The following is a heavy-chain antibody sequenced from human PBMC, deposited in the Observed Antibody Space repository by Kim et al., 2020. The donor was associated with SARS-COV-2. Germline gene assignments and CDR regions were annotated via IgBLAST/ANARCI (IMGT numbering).Heavy chain of an antibody. V-gene: IGHV4-34*01. J-gene: IGHJ4*02. CDR3: ASRIAGITIFGVVSRHFDY. CDR2: INHSGST. Sequence: SETLSLTCAVYGGSFSGYYWSWIRQPPGKGLEWIGEINHSGSTNYNPSLKSRVTISVDTSKNQFSLKLSSVTAADTAVYYCASRIAGITIFGVVSRHFDYWGQGTLVTVSS. CDR1: GGSFSGYY. D-gene: IGHD3-3*01.